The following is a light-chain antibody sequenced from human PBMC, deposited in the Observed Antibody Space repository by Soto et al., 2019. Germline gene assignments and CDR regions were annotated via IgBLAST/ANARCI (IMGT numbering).Light chain of an antibody. CDR1: QSVSSN. Sequence: IVMTHSQAHLTVSPGERATLSCRASQSVSSNLAWYQQKPGQAPRLLIYGASTRATDVPARFSGSGSGTEFTLTISSLQSEDFAVYYCQQYNNWPETFGQGTKVDIK. CDR2: GAS. CDR3: QQYNNWPET. J-gene: IGKJ1*01. V-gene: IGKV3-15*01.